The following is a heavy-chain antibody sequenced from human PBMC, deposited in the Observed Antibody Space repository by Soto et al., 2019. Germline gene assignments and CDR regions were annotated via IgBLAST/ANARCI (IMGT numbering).Heavy chain of an antibody. V-gene: IGHV1-18*01. Sequence: ASVKVSCKASGYTFTSYDISWVRHAPGQGLEWMGWISAYNGNTNYAQKLQGRVTMTTDTSTSTAYMELRSLRSDDTAVYYCARVSARDIVVVPAGEIFDYWGQGTLVTVSS. CDR1: GYTFTSYD. J-gene: IGHJ4*02. CDR3: ARVSARDIVVVPAGEIFDY. CDR2: ISAYNGNT. D-gene: IGHD2-2*01.